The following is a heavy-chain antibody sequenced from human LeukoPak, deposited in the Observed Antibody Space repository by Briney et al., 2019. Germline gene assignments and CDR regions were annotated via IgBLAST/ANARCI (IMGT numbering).Heavy chain of an antibody. D-gene: IGHD5-24*01. Sequence: GGSLRLSCAASGFTFSSYWMSWVRQAPGKGLEWVANIKQDGSEKYYVDSVKGRFTISRDNAKNSLYLQMNSLRAEDTAVYYCARVNKDGYHEVPNWSDPWGQGTLVTVSS. J-gene: IGHJ5*02. CDR2: IKQDGSEK. CDR3: ARVNKDGYHEVPNWSDP. V-gene: IGHV3-7*01. CDR1: GFTFSSYW.